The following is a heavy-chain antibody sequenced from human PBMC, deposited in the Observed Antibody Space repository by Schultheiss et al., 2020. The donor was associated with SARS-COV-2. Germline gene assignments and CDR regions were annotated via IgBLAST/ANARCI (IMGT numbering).Heavy chain of an antibody. D-gene: IGHD4-17*01. CDR3: ARDQSDYPGGY. CDR1: GFTVSSNY. CDR2: ISSSSSYI. J-gene: IGHJ4*02. V-gene: IGHV3-21*04. Sequence: GGSLRLSCAASGFTVSSNYMSWVRQAPGKGLEWVSSISSSSSYIYYADSVKGRFTISRDNSKNTLYLQMNSLRSDDTAVYYCARDQSDYPGGYWGQGTLVTVSS.